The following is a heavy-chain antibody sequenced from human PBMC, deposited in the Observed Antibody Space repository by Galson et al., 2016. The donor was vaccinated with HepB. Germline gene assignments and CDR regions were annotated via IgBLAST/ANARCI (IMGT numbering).Heavy chain of an antibody. CDR1: GFIFSHFG. CDR3: ARDTGVGGYNPQH. CDR2: IWFDGTTE. J-gene: IGHJ4*01. D-gene: IGHD1-1*01. V-gene: IGHV3-33*01. Sequence: SLRLSCAASGFIFSHFGMHWVRQAPGQGLEWVALIWFDGTTEYYADSVKGRFTVSRDNSKNTLYLQMNRLRVDDTAVYYCARDTGVGGYNPQHWGLGTLVTVSS.